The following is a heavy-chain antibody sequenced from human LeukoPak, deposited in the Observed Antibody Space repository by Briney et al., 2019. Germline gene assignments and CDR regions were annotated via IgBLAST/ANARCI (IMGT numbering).Heavy chain of an antibody. CDR2: IYHSGNT. CDR1: GGSISGYY. V-gene: IGHV4-59*01. CDR3: ARVRYSSGWYEDY. Sequence: PSETLSLTCTVSGGSISGYYWTWIRQPPGKGLEWIGYIYHSGNTNYNPSLKSRVTISLDMSKNQFSLKLTSVTAADTAVYYCARVRYSSGWYEDYWGQGTLVTVSS. J-gene: IGHJ4*02. D-gene: IGHD6-19*01.